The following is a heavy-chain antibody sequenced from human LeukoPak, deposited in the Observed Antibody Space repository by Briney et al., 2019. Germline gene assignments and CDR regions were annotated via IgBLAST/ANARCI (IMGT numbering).Heavy chain of an antibody. Sequence: EASVKVSCKASGYTFTSYDINWVRQATGQGLEWMGWMNPNSGNTGYAQKFQGRVTMTRNTSISTAYMELSSLRSEDTAVYYCARAIFRRNWEKYYYYMDVWGKGTTVTISS. CDR2: MNPNSGNT. J-gene: IGHJ6*03. V-gene: IGHV1-8*02. D-gene: IGHD7-27*01. CDR3: ARAIFRRNWEKYYYYMDV. CDR1: GYTFTSYD.